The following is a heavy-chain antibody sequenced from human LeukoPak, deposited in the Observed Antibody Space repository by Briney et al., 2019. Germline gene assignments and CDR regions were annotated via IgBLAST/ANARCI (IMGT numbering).Heavy chain of an antibody. Sequence: GGSLRLSCAASGFTFSSYAISWVRQAPRKGLEWVSAISGSGGSTYYADSVKGRFTISRDNSKNTLYLQMNSLRAEKAAVYYCAKDRREYTVWGQGTLVTVSS. D-gene: IGHD6-6*01. CDR3: AKDRREYTV. V-gene: IGHV3-23*01. CDR1: GFTFSSYA. J-gene: IGHJ4*02. CDR2: ISGSGGST.